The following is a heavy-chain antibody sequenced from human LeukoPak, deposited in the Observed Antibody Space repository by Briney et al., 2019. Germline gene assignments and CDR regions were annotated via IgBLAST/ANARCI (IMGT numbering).Heavy chain of an antibody. Sequence: ASVKVSCKASGGTFSSYAISWVRQAPGQGLEWMGRINPNSGDTNYAQKFQGRVTMTRDTSISTAYMELSSLRSEDTAVYYCARGTGYYDSNGYYSYWGQGTLVAVSS. CDR3: ARGTGYYDSNGYYSY. J-gene: IGHJ4*02. V-gene: IGHV1-2*06. CDR1: GGTFSSYA. CDR2: INPNSGDT. D-gene: IGHD3-22*01.